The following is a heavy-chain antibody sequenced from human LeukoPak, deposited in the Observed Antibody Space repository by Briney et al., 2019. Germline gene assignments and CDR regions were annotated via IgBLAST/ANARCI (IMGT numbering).Heavy chain of an antibody. J-gene: IGHJ6*03. CDR3: ARGVGVTGYSSSWYAGYYYYMDV. CDR2: IIPIFGTT. Sequence: SVKDSCKASGGTFISYAISWVRQAPGQGLEWMGGIIPIFGTTNYAQKFKDRVTITADKSTSTAYMALSSQTSDDTAVYYCARGVGVTGYSSSWYAGYYYYMDVWGKGTTVTVSS. D-gene: IGHD6-13*01. V-gene: IGHV1-69*06. CDR1: GGTFISYA.